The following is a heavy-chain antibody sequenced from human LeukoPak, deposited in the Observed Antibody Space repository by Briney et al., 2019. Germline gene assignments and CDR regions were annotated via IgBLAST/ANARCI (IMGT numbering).Heavy chain of an antibody. J-gene: IGHJ4*02. V-gene: IGHV4-59*01. Sequence: SETLPLTCTVSGGSIRSYYWSWIRQPPGKGLEWIGYIYYSGSTNYNPSLKSRVSISVDTSKNQFSLKLSSVTAADTAVYYCARTGSTVTMLYPFDHWGQGTLVTVSS. D-gene: IGHD4-17*01. CDR1: GGSIRSYY. CDR3: ARTGSTVTMLYPFDH. CDR2: IYYSGST.